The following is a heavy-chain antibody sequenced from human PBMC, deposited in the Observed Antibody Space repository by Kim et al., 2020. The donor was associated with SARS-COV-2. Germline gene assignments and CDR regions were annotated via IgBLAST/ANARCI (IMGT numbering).Heavy chain of an antibody. J-gene: IGHJ5*02. CDR3: ARVVGSWFDP. V-gene: IGHV4-61*02. Sequence: NYNPPRKGRVTISVDTSKNQFSLKLSSVTAADTAGYYCARVVGSWFDPWGQGTLVTVSS. D-gene: IGHD1-26*01.